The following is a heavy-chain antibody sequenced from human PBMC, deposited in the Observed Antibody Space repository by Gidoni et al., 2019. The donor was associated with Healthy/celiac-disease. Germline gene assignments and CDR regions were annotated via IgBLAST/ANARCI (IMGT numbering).Heavy chain of an antibody. CDR2: ISCSGSST. CDR3: AKPYHIVVVVAATRDAFDI. D-gene: IGHD2-15*01. J-gene: IGHJ3*02. V-gene: IGHV3-23*01. Sequence: EVQLLESGGGLVQPGGSLRLSCAASGFTFSRYALRWVSQAPRKGLDLVSAISCSGSSTYYADSVKGRFTISRDNSKNTLYLQMNSLRAEDTAVYYCAKPYHIVVVVAATRDAFDIWGQGTMVTVSS. CDR1: GFTFSRYA.